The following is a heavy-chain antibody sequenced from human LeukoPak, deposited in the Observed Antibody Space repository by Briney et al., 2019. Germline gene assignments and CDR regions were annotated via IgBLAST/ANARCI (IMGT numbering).Heavy chain of an antibody. J-gene: IGHJ4*02. D-gene: IGHD6-19*01. CDR3: TTGNGKQWLAIFDY. CDR2: IKSKTDGGTT. Sequence: GGSLRLSCAASGFTFSNAWMSWVRQAPGKGLEWVGRIKSKTDGGTTDYAASVKGRFTISRDDSKNTLYLQMNSLKTEDTAVYYCTTGNGKQWLAIFDYWGQGTLVTVSS. CDR1: GFTFSNAW. V-gene: IGHV3-15*01.